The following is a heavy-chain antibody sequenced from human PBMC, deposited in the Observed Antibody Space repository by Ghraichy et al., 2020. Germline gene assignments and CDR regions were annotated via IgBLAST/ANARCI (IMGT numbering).Heavy chain of an antibody. Sequence: GGSLRLSCAASGFTFSSYWMSWVRQAPGKGLEWVANIKQDGSEKYYVDSVKGRFTISRDNAKNSLYLQMNSLRAEDTAVYYCAREGEADTAMVHFDYWGQGTLVTVSS. CDR2: IKQDGSEK. V-gene: IGHV3-7*03. J-gene: IGHJ4*02. D-gene: IGHD5-18*01. CDR1: GFTFSSYW. CDR3: AREGEADTAMVHFDY.